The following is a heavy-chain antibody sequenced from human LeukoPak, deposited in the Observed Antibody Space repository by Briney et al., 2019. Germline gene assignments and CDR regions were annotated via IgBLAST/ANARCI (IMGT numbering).Heavy chain of an antibody. J-gene: IGHJ6*02. D-gene: IGHD3-10*01. CDR3: ARDRVVREKYYYGMDV. CDR2: ISSSSSTI. CDR1: GFTFSSYS. Sequence: GSLRLSCAASGFTFSSYSMNWVRQAPGKGLEWVSYISSSSSTIYYADSVKGRFTISRDNAKNSLYLQMNSLRDEDTAVYYCARDRVVREKYYYGMDVWGQGTTVTVSS. V-gene: IGHV3-48*02.